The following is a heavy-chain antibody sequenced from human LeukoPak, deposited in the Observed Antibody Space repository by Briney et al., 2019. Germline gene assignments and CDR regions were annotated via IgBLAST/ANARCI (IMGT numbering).Heavy chain of an antibody. CDR3: ARIFFNDYIDYYYSYMAV. V-gene: IGHV4-38-2*01. J-gene: IGHJ6*03. Sequence: SETLSLTCAVSGYSISSGYYWGWIRQPPGKGLEWIGSNYHNGSTYYNPSLKSRLTISVDTSKNQFSLKLSSVTAADTAVYYCARIFFNDYIDYYYSYMAVWGTGTTVTASS. CDR2: NYHNGST. CDR1: GYSISSGYY. D-gene: IGHD4-11*01.